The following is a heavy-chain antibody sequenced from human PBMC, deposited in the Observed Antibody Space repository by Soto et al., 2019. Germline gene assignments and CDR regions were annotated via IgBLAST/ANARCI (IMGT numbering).Heavy chain of an antibody. CDR3: VRDQDWAFDI. CDR2: IKSRGSPI. V-gene: IGHV3-48*02. J-gene: IGHJ3*02. D-gene: IGHD2-21*01. Sequence: EVQLVESGGGLVQPGGSLRVSCAASGFTFSDYSMNWVRQAPGKGLEWVSYIKSRGSPIYYADSVKGRFTISRDSAKNSLYLQMNSLRDEDTAVYYCVRDQDWAFDIWGQGTTVTVSS. CDR1: GFTFSDYS.